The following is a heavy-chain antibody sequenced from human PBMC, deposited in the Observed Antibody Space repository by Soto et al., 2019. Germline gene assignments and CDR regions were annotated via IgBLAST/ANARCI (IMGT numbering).Heavy chain of an antibody. CDR2: ISYSGST. CDR3: ARDDYSPFDY. V-gene: IGHV4-59*01. Sequence: LSLTCTVSGGSISNYYWSWIRQPPGKGLEWIGYISYSGSTKYNPSLQSRVTISVDTSKNQFSLKVSSVTAADTAVYYCARDDYSPFDYWGQGTLVTVSS. CDR1: GGSISNYY. D-gene: IGHD4-4*01. J-gene: IGHJ4*02.